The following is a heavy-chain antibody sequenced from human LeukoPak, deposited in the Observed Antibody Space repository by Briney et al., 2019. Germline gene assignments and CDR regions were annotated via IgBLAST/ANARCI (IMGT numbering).Heavy chain of an antibody. CDR3: ARGLEYDFWSGLSTSPDGDAFDI. J-gene: IGHJ3*02. V-gene: IGHV1-18*01. Sequence: ASVMMSCNASGCTFTSYGISWVRQAPAQGREWMGWISAYNGNTTYAQKLQGRVTMTTDTSTSTAYMELRSLRSDDTAVYYCARGLEYDFWSGLSTSPDGDAFDIWGQGTMVTVSS. D-gene: IGHD3-3*01. CDR1: GCTFTSYG. CDR2: ISAYNGNT.